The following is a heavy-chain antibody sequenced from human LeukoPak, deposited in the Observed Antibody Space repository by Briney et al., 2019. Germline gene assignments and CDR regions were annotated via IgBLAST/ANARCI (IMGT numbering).Heavy chain of an antibody. CDR2: ISGSGGST. CDR1: GFTFSSYA. V-gene: IGHV3-23*01. D-gene: IGHD3-3*01. CDR3: AKDEGFSYYDFWSGYYY. Sequence: GGSLRLSCAASGFTFSSYAMSWVRQAPGKGLEWVSAISGSGGSTYYADSVKGRFTISRDNSKNTLYLQMNSLRAEDTAVYYCAKDEGFSYYDFWSGYYYWGQGTLVTVSS. J-gene: IGHJ4*02.